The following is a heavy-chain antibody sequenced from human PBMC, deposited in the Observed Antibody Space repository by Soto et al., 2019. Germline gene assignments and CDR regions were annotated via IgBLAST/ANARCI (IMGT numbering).Heavy chain of an antibody. CDR3: AKFFVETGGSSGWPWTFHY. CDR2: ISGSGGTT. Sequence: EVQLLESGGGLVQPGRSLTLSCAASGFTFSSYAMSWVRQAPGKGREWVSAISGSGGTTYYAASVKGRFTISRDNSKNTLFLQMNSLRAEDTAVYYCAKFFVETGGSSGWPWTFHYWGQGTLVTVSS. CDR1: GFTFSSYA. J-gene: IGHJ4*02. V-gene: IGHV3-23*01. D-gene: IGHD6-25*01.